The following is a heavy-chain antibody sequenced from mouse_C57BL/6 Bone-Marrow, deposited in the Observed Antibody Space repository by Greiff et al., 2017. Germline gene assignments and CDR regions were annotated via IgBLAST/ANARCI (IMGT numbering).Heavy chain of an antibody. V-gene: IGHV2-9*01. CDR1: GFSLTSYG. CDR2: IWGGGST. CDR3: AKHVYYDYDGDWYFDV. D-gene: IGHD2-4*01. J-gene: IGHJ1*03. Sequence: VKLVESGPGLVAPSQSLSITCTVSGFSLTSYGVDWVRQPPGKGLEWLGVIWGGGSTNYNSALMSRLSISKDNSKSQVFLKMNSLQTDDPAMYYCAKHVYYDYDGDWYFDVWGTETTVTVSS.